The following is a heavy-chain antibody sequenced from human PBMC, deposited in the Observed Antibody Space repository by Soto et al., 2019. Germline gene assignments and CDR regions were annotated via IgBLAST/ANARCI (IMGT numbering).Heavy chain of an antibody. CDR2: FNPENGET. D-gene: IGHD3-9*01. V-gene: IGHV1-24*01. CDR1: GYTFTGYY. CDR3: ATGSKEVDWFYRGYYFDY. J-gene: IGHJ4*02. Sequence: GASVKVSCKASGYTFTGYYMHWVRQAPGQGLEWKGCFNPENGETNYAQKFQGRVTMTEDTSTDTAYMELSSLRSEDTAVYYCATGSKEVDWFYRGYYFDYWGQGTLVTVSS.